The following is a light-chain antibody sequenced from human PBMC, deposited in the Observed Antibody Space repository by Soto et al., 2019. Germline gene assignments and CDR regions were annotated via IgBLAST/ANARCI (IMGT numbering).Light chain of an antibody. V-gene: IGKV3-15*01. CDR1: QSVSSN. CDR3: QQYNNWPPVT. J-gene: IGKJ5*01. CDR2: GAS. Sequence: EIVMTQSPATLSVSPGERATLSCRASQSVSSNLAWYQQKPGQAPRLLIYGASTRATGIPARFSGSGYGTEFTLTISSLKSEDFAVYYCQQYNNWPPVTFGQGTRLEIK.